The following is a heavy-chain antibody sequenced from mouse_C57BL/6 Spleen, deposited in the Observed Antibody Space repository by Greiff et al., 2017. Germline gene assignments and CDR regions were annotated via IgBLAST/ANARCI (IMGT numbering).Heavy chain of an antibody. J-gene: IGHJ2*01. Sequence: EVQLQQSVAELVRPGASVKLSCTASGFNIKNTYMPWVKQRPEQGLEWIGRIDPANGNTKYAPKFQGQATITADTSSNTAYLQLSSLTSEDTAIYYCARDYYGSSYYFDYWGQGTTLTVSS. CDR2: IDPANGNT. CDR1: GFNIKNTY. CDR3: ARDYYGSSYYFDY. V-gene: IGHV14-3*01. D-gene: IGHD1-1*01.